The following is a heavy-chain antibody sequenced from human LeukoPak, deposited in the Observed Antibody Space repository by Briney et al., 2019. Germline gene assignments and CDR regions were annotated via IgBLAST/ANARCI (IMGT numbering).Heavy chain of an antibody. CDR3: ASPGYSYDLYYFDY. Sequence: GGSLRLSCAASGFTFSSYWMSWVRQAPGKGLEWVANIKQDGSEKYYVDSVKGRFTISRDNAKNSLYLQMNSLRAEDTAVYYCASPGYSYDLYYFDYWGQGTLVTVSS. J-gene: IGHJ4*02. D-gene: IGHD5-18*01. CDR2: IKQDGSEK. CDR1: GFTFSSYW. V-gene: IGHV3-7*01.